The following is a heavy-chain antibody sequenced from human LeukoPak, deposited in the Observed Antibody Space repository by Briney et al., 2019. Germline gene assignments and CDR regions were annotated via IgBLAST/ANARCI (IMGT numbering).Heavy chain of an antibody. D-gene: IGHD4-11*01. V-gene: IGHV3-15*01. Sequence: GGSLRLSCAASGFTFSNAWMSWVRQAPGKGLEWVGRIKSKTDGGTTDYAAPVKGRFTISRDDSKNTLYLQMNSLKTEDTAVYYCAKSHYSTVNWFDPWGQGTLVTVSS. CDR1: GFTFSNAW. CDR3: AKSHYSTVNWFDP. CDR2: IKSKTDGGTT. J-gene: IGHJ5*02.